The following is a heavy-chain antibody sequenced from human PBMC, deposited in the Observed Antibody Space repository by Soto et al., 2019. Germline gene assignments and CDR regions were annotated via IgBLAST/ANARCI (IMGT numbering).Heavy chain of an antibody. CDR3: ARGTVAWERLSGGDY. D-gene: IGHD1-26*01. CDR1: GGTFSSYT. Sequence: QVQLVQSGAEVQKPGSSVKVSCKASGGTFSSYTISWVRQAPVQGLEWMGRIIPILGIANYSQKFQGRVTITADKSTSTAYMELSSLISEDTAVYYCARGTVAWERLSGGDYWGQGTLVTVSS. J-gene: IGHJ4*02. CDR2: IIPILGIA. V-gene: IGHV1-69*02.